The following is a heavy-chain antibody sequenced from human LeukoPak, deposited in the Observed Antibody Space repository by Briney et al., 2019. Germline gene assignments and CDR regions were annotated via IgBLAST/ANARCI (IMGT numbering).Heavy chain of an antibody. J-gene: IGHJ3*02. Sequence: SETVSLTCTVSGCSISSYYWSWIRQPPGKGLEWIGYIYTSGSTNYNPSHKSRVTISVDTSKNQFSLKLSSVTAADTAVYYCASQSAVGATGGGIDAFDIWGQGTMVTVSS. V-gene: IGHV4-4*09. CDR2: IYTSGST. CDR1: GCSISSYY. D-gene: IGHD1-26*01. CDR3: ASQSAVGATGGGIDAFDI.